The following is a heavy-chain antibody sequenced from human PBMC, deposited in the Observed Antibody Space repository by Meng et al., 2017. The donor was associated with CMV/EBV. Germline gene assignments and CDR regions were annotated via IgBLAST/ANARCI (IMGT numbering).Heavy chain of an antibody. CDR2: ISSSSSYI. D-gene: IGHD3-9*01. V-gene: IGHV3-21*01. J-gene: IGHJ6*02. CDR3: ARDYHDWLPDYYYGMDV. CDR1: GFTFSSYS. Sequence: GESLKISCAASGFTFSSYSMNWVRQAPGKGLEWVSSISSSSSYIYYADSVKGRFTISRDNAKNSLYLQMNSLRAEDTAVYYCARDYHDWLPDYYYGMDVWGQGTTVTVSS.